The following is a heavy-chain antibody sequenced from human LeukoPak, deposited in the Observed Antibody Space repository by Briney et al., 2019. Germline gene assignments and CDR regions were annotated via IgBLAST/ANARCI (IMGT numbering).Heavy chain of an antibody. Sequence: SETLSLTCAVYGGSFSGYYWSWIRQPPGKGLEWIGEINHSGSTNYNPTLKSRVTISVDTSKNQFSLKLSSVTAADTAVYYCARGKGKVGATFSRCYFDYWGQGTLVTVPS. V-gene: IGHV4-34*01. CDR3: ARGKGKVGATFSRCYFDY. CDR1: GGSFSGYY. J-gene: IGHJ4*02. D-gene: IGHD1-26*01. CDR2: INHSGST.